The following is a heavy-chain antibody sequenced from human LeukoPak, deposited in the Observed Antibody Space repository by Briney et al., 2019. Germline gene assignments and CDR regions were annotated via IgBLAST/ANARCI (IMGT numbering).Heavy chain of an antibody. CDR1: GFTFSSYA. Sequence: PGGSLRLSCAASGFTFSSYAMSWVRQAPGKGLEWVSAISGSGGSTYYADSVKGRFTISRDNSKNTLYLQMNSLRAEDTAVYHCATTIPPYYDILTGYSDYWGQGTLVTVSS. J-gene: IGHJ4*02. CDR3: ATTIPPYYDILTGYSDY. V-gene: IGHV3-23*01. D-gene: IGHD3-9*01. CDR2: ISGSGGST.